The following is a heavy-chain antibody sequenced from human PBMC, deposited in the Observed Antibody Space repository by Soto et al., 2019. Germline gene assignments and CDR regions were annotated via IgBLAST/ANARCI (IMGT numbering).Heavy chain of an antibody. Sequence: GGSLRLSCAASGFTFSSYYMSWVRQAQGKGLEWVANVNEDGSEKYYVDSVKGRFTVSRDNAKNSLYLQMNSLRAEDTAVYYCATWGGAGSDYWGQGTLVTVSS. J-gene: IGHJ4*02. CDR2: VNEDGSEK. CDR1: GFTFSSYY. V-gene: IGHV3-7*01. CDR3: ATWGGAGSDY. D-gene: IGHD1-26*01.